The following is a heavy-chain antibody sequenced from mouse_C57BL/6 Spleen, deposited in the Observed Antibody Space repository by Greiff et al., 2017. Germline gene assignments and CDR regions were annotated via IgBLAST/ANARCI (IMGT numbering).Heavy chain of an antibody. CDR1: GYTFTSYW. V-gene: IGHV1-64*01. CDR3: ARSESLLFYFGC. D-gene: IGHD2-10*01. CDR2: IHPNSGST. J-gene: IGHJ2*01. Sequence: QVQLKQPGAELVKPGASVKLSCKASGYTFTSYWMHWVKQRPGQGLEWIGMIHPNSGSTNYNEKFKSKATLTVDKSSSAAYMQLSSLTSEDSAVYYCARSESLLFYFGCWGQGTTLTVAS.